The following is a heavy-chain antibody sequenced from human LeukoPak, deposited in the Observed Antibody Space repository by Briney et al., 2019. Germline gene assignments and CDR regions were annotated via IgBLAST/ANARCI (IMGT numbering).Heavy chain of an antibody. J-gene: IGHJ3*02. Sequence: GGSLRLSCAASGFTFDDYAIHWVRHAPGNGLDWVSGISWNSGSIVYADSVKGRFTISRDNAKTSLYLQMNSLRAEDTALYYCAKDKSGMAPFDAFDIWGQGTMVTVSS. CDR3: AKDKSGMAPFDAFDI. CDR1: GFTFDDYA. CDR2: ISWNSGSI. V-gene: IGHV3-9*01. D-gene: IGHD3-3*01.